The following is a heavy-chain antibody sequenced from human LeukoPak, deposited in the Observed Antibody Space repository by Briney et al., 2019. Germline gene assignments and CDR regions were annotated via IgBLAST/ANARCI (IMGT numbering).Heavy chain of an antibody. D-gene: IGHD1-26*01. V-gene: IGHV4-39*01. CDR3: ARGSRRLADFYY. CDR1: GDSISSSDYY. CDR2: ISYSGST. J-gene: IGHJ4*02. Sequence: SETLSLTCTVSGDSISSSDYYWGWIRQPPGKGLGWIGTISYSGSTYYNPSLQRRVTISVETSKNKFSLELSSVTAAETAVYYCARGSRRLADFYYWGQGNLVTVSS.